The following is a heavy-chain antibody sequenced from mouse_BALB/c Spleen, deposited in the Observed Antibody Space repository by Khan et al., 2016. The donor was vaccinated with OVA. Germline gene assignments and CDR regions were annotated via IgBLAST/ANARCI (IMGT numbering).Heavy chain of an antibody. D-gene: IGHD2-4*01. J-gene: IGHJ3*01. CDR2: ISYSENT. CDR1: GYSITSEYT. CDR3: ARKDYYDYDPFPY. Sequence: EVQLQESGPGLVKPSQSLSLTCTVTGYSITSEYTWNWIRQFPGNKLEWMGFISYSENTRYNPSLKSRISITRDTSKNQFFLQLNSVTSEDTATYYCARKDYYDYDPFPYWGKGTLVTVSA. V-gene: IGHV3-2*02.